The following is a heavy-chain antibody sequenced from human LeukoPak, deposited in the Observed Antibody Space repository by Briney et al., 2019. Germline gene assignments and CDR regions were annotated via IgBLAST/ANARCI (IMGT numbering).Heavy chain of an antibody. Sequence: WGSLRRSCAASGFTYNRNAISWVRQAPGKGLEWVSTIGGSGDKTFYAVSVKGRFTISRDNSKNMLHLQMGSLTAEDTALYYCVRRGDASSGGGDHEYWGQGALVTVSS. J-gene: IGHJ4*02. CDR3: VRRGDASSGGGDHEY. V-gene: IGHV3-23*01. CDR2: IGGSGDKT. D-gene: IGHD6-19*01. CDR1: GFTYNRNA.